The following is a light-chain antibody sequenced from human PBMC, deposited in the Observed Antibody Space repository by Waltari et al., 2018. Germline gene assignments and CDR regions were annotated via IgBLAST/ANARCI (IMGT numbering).Light chain of an antibody. J-gene: IGLJ3*02. CDR2: RNN. CDR1: ISNIGAGYD. Sequence: QSVLTQPPSVSGAPGQRVTISCTGSISNIGAGYDVPGYQQLPGTAPKLLIYRNNNRPSGVPDRFSGSKSGTSASLAITGLQAEDEADYYCQSFDTSLSGATVFGGGTKLTVL. CDR3: QSFDTSLSGATV. V-gene: IGLV1-40*01.